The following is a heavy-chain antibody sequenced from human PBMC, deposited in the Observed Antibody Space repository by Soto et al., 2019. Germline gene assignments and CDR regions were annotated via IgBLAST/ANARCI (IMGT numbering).Heavy chain of an antibody. V-gene: IGHV3-53*04. D-gene: IGHD4-4*01. Sequence: VQLVESGGGLVQPGGSLRLSCAASGFTVSSNYMSWVRQAPGKGLAWVSVIYSGGSTYYADSVQGRFTISRHNSKNTLYLQMNSLRAEDTAVYYCARVNDYSNYARWFDPWGQGTLVTVSS. J-gene: IGHJ5*02. CDR3: ARVNDYSNYARWFDP. CDR2: IYSGGST. CDR1: GFTVSSNY.